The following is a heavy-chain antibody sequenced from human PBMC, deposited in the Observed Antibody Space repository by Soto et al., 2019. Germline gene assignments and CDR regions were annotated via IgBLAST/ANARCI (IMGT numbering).Heavy chain of an antibody. CDR2: IYYSGST. D-gene: IGHD6-25*01. J-gene: IGHJ6*02. V-gene: IGHV4-30-4*01. Sequence: SETLSLTCTVSGGSISSGDYYWSWISQPPGKGLEWIGYIYYSGSTYYNPSLKSRVTISVDTSKNQFSLKLSSVTAADTAVYYCARVYSSAHYYYYGMDVSGQGTTVTVSS. CDR1: GGSISSGDYY. CDR3: ARVYSSAHYYYYGMDV.